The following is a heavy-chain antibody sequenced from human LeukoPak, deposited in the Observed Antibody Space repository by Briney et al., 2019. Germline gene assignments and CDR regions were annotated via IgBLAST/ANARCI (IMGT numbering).Heavy chain of an antibody. D-gene: IGHD2-2*01. CDR2: IYAGGNT. V-gene: IGHV3-66*02. CDR1: GIAVRTNY. CDR3: ARGLLGHCSSISCYPGAFDN. Sequence: GGSLRLSCAASGIAVRTNYISWVRQAPGKGLEWVSVIYAGGNTYYADSVKGRFTISRDNSKNTVYLQMNSLRSEDTAVYYCARGLLGHCSSISCYPGAFDNWGQGTMVSVSS. J-gene: IGHJ3*02.